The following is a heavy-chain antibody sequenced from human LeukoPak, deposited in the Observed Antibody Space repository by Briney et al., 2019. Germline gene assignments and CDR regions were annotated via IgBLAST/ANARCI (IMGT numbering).Heavy chain of an antibody. Sequence: GGSLRLSCAASGFTFTNYAIHWVRQAPGKGLEWVAIISKDGTNKYTADSVQGRFRISRDMSSNTVYLQMNNLIPEDTAVYSCVREEQIGMVAVVIEGHGMDVWGQGTTVTVSS. CDR3: VREEQIGMVAVVIEGHGMDV. V-gene: IGHV3-30*04. D-gene: IGHD3-22*01. J-gene: IGHJ6*02. CDR1: GFTFTNYA. CDR2: ISKDGTNK.